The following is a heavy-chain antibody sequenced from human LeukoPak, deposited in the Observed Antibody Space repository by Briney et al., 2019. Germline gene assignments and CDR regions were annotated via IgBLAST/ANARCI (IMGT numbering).Heavy chain of an antibody. J-gene: IGHJ6*04. D-gene: IGHD3-10*01. CDR3: ARGHYYGSGIASMDV. Sequence: GGSLRLSCAASGFTFDDYGMSWVRQAPGKGLEWVSGINWNGGSTGYADSVKGRFTISRDNAKNSLYLQMNSLRAGDTAVYYCARGHYYGSGIASMDVWGNGPTVTISS. CDR1: GFTFDDYG. V-gene: IGHV3-20*04. CDR2: INWNGGST.